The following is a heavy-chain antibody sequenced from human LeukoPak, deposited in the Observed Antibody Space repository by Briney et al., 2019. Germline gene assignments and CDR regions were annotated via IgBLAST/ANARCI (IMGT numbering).Heavy chain of an antibody. CDR2: ITSSSSYI. D-gene: IGHD6-19*01. V-gene: IGHV3-21*01. J-gene: IGHJ4*02. Sequence: GGSLRLSCAASGFTFSSYTMNWVRQAPGKGLEWVSSITSSSSYIYYADSVKGRFTISRHNAKDSLYLQMDSLRVEDTAVYYCTRDSGRFRLDYWGQGILVTVSS. CDR1: GFTFSSYT. CDR3: TRDSGRFRLDY.